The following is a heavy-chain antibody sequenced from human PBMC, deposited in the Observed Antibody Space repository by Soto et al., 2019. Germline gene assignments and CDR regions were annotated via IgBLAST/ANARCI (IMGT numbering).Heavy chain of an antibody. D-gene: IGHD6-13*01. V-gene: IGHV3-7*01. CDR1: GFTFGNYW. CDR2: IKQDGSEK. CDR3: ARIASAGRGWDV. Sequence: EVQLVESGGGLVQPGGSLRLSCADFGFTFGNYWMSWVRQAPVKGLEWVGNIKQDGSEKNYVDSVKGRFTISRDNAKNSLYLQMNSLRAEDTAVYYCARIASAGRGWDVWGQGTTVVVSS. J-gene: IGHJ6*02.